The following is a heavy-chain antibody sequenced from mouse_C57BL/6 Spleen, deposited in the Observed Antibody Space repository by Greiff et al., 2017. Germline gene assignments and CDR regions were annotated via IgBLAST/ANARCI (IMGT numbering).Heavy chain of an antibody. CDR2: IWRGGST. Sequence: QVQLKQSGPGLVQPSQSLSITCTVSGFSLTSYGVHWVRQSPGKGLEWLGVIWRGGSTDYNAAFMSRLSITKDNSKSQVFFKMNSLQADDTAIYYGAKPSGSSPGGYFDVWGTGTTVTVSS. CDR3: AKPSGSSPGGYFDV. J-gene: IGHJ1*03. CDR1: GFSLTSYG. D-gene: IGHD1-1*01. V-gene: IGHV2-5*01.